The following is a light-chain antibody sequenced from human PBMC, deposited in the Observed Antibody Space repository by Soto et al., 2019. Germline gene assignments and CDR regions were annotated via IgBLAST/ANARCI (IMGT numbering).Light chain of an antibody. CDR2: GAS. V-gene: IGKV3-15*01. CDR3: QQYSIWRT. Sequence: EIVMTQSPATLSLSPGERATLSCRASESVSNNLAWYQQKAGQAPRLLIYGASTRATGIPARFSGSGSGTEFTPTISSLQSEDFAVYYCQQYSIWRTFGQGTKVDI. J-gene: IGKJ1*01. CDR1: ESVSNN.